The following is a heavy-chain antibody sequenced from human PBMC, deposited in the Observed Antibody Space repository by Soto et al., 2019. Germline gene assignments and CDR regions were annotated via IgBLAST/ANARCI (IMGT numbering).Heavy chain of an antibody. D-gene: IGHD1-26*01. CDR3: ARGTGDTWCDR. J-gene: IGHJ5*02. V-gene: IGHV1-69*13. CDR1: RGSFSREA. Sequence: AVEDCCTAARGSFSREAVALGRQDPGQGLEWMGVIIPIFVTANYAQKFQGRDTITADESTSTAYMDLSSMRFEDTALYYCARGTGDTWCDRWGQGTRVTVST. CDR2: IIPIFVTA.